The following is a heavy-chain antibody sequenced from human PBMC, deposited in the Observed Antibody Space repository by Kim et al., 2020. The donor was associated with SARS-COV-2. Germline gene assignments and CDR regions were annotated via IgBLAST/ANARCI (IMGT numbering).Heavy chain of an antibody. CDR3: ARHAQPEVDGHLHDY. Sequence: SETLSLTCTVSGGSISSSSYYWGWIRQPPGKGLEWIGSIYYSGSTYYNPSLKSRVTISVDTSKNQFSLKLSSVTAADTAVYYCARHAQPEVDGHLHDYWGQGTLVTVSS. CDR1: GGSISSSSYY. CDR2: IYYSGST. D-gene: IGHD2-15*01. V-gene: IGHV4-39*01. J-gene: IGHJ4*02.